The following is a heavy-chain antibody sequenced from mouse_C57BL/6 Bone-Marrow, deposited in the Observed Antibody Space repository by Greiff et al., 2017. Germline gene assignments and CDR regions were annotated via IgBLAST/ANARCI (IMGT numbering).Heavy chain of an antibody. V-gene: IGHV1-15*01. Sequence: QVQLQQSGAELVRPGASVTLSCKASGYTFTDYEMHWVKQTPVHSLEWIGAIDHETGGTAYNQKFKGKAILTADKSSSTAYMELRSLTSEDSAVYYCTRWLLLRWVFAYWGQGTLVTVSA. J-gene: IGHJ3*01. CDR1: GYTFTDYE. CDR3: TRWLLLRWVFAY. D-gene: IGHD1-1*01. CDR2: IDHETGGT.